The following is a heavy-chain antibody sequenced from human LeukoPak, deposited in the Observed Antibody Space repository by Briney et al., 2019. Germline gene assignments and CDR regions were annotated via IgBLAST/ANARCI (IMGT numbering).Heavy chain of an antibody. CDR3: ARYTTAGYSSGWYGPSFDY. Sequence: GGSLRLSCAASGFTFSTYAMSWVRQAPGKGLEWVSGISGSGDNTNYADSVKGRFTISRDNSKNTLSLQMSSLRVEDTAVYYCARYTTAGYSSGWYGPSFDYWGQGTLVTVSS. CDR1: GFTFSTYA. CDR2: ISGSGDNT. D-gene: IGHD6-19*01. J-gene: IGHJ4*02. V-gene: IGHV3-23*01.